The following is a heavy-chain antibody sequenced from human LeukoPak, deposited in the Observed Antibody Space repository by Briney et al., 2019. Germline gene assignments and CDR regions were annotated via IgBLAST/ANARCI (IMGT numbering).Heavy chain of an antibody. V-gene: IGHV5-51*01. J-gene: IGHJ4*02. CDR2: IYPTDSDT. CDR3: ARHDLTGSYFDF. CDR1: GYSFTNYW. D-gene: IGHD7-27*01. Sequence: GEPLKISCKGSGYSFTNYWIGWVRQMPGKGLEWMGIIYPTDSDTRYRPSFQGQVTMSVDRSTNTAYLQWSSLKASDTAMYYCARHDLTGSYFDFWGQGTLVTVSS.